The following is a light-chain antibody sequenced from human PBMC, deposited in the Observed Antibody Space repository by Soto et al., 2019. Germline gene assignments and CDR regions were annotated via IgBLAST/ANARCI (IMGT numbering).Light chain of an antibody. CDR1: TGAVTSGYY. V-gene: IGLV7-43*01. Sequence: QAVVTQEPSLTVSPGGTVTLTCASSTGAVTSGYYPNWFQQKPGQAPRALIYNTSNKRSWTPARFSGSLLGGKAALTLSGVQPEDEAEYYCLLYYGAAGVFGGGTKVTVL. CDR2: NTS. J-gene: IGLJ2*01. CDR3: LLYYGAAGV.